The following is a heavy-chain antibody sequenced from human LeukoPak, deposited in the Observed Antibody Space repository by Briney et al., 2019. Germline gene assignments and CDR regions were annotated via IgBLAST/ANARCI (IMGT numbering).Heavy chain of an antibody. CDR2: ISGSGGST. Sequence: PGGSLRLSCAASGFTFSSYAMSWVRQAPGKGLEWVSAISGSGGSTYYADSVKGRFTVSRDNSKNTLYLQMNSLRAEDTAVYYCAKGDSSGWYPYFQHWGQGTLVTVSS. CDR3: AKGDSSGWYPYFQH. CDR1: GFTFSSYA. D-gene: IGHD6-19*01. V-gene: IGHV3-23*01. J-gene: IGHJ1*01.